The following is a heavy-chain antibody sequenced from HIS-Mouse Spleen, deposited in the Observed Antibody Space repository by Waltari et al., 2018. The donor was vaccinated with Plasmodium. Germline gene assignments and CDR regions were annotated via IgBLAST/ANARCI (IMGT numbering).Heavy chain of an antibody. CDR2: INHSGST. V-gene: IGHV4-34*01. D-gene: IGHD3-10*01. J-gene: IGHJ4*02. Sequence: QVQLQQWGAGLLKPSETLSLTCAVYGGSFSGYYWSWIRQPPGKGLEWIGEINHSGSTNYNPSLKSRVTISVDRSKNQFSLKLSSVTAADTAGYYCASSGSGSYYYWGQGTLVTVSS. CDR1: GGSFSGYY. CDR3: ASSGSGSYYY.